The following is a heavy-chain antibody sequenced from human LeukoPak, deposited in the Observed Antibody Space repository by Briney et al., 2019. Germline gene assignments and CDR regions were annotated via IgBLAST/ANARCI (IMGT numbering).Heavy chain of an antibody. V-gene: IGHV3-23*01. D-gene: IGHD3-10*01. CDR3: ANGPFGELLPDC. J-gene: IGHJ4*02. CDR1: GFTFSSYA. CDR2: ISGSGGST. Sequence: GGSLRLSCAASGFTFSSYAMSWVRQAPGKGLEWVSAISGSGGSTYYADSVKGRFTISRDNSKNTLYLQMNSLRAEDTAVYYCANGPFGELLPDCWGRGTLVTVSS.